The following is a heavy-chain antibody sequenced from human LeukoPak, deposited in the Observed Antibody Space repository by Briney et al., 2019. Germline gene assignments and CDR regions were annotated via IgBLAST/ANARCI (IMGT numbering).Heavy chain of an antibody. V-gene: IGHV3-23*01. CDR3: AKANYMTILSAVYYGMDV. CDR2: ISGSGGST. Sequence: PGGSLRLSCAASGFTFSSYAMSWVRQAPGKGLEWVSAISGSGGSTYYADSVKGRFTISRDNSKNTLYLQMDSLRAEDTAVYYCAKANYMTILSAVYYGMDVWGQRTTVTVSS. CDR1: GFTFSSYA. J-gene: IGHJ6*02. D-gene: IGHD4/OR15-4a*01.